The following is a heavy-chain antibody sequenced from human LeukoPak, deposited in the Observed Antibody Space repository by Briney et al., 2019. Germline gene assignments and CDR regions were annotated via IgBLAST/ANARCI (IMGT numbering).Heavy chain of an antibody. CDR2: ISNDGGNK. D-gene: IGHD3-3*01. Sequence: PGRSLRLSCAASGFTFSKYTIHWVRQAPGKGLEWVAVISNDGGNKYYADSVKGRFTISRDNSKNTLYLQMDSLRAEDTAVYYCARGDFGVVITYSWFDPWGQGTLVTVSS. CDR3: ARGDFGVVITYSWFDP. J-gene: IGHJ5*02. V-gene: IGHV3-30*04. CDR1: GFTFSKYT.